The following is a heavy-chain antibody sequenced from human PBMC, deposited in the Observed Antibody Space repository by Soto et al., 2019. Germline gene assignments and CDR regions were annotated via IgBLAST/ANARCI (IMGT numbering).Heavy chain of an antibody. D-gene: IGHD2-15*01. V-gene: IGHV3-13*01. CDR1: GFTFIYYD. J-gene: IGHJ4*01. CDR3: ARRFCSGDRCQAIGFDF. Sequence: LRLYCAASGFTFIYYDMHWVRQPTGKVLEWVAAIGSDGKTYYSGSVKGRFTISRENGKDSSYLQMNNLRAGDTAVYYCARRFCSGDRCQAIGFDFWGHGTRVTVSS. CDR2: IGSDGKT.